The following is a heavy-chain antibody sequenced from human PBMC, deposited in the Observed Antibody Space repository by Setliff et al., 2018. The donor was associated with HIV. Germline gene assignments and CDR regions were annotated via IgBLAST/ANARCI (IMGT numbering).Heavy chain of an antibody. J-gene: IGHJ6*03. CDR1: GYTLTELS. CDR2: IIPIFGTA. D-gene: IGHD2-15*01. CDR3: ARGLPDEVVAATTRFYYYYMDV. Sequence: GASVKVSCKVSGYTLTELSMHWVRQAPGKGLEWMGGIIPIFGTANYAQKFQGRVTITADESTSTAYMELSSLRSEDTAVYYCARGLPDEVVAATTRFYYYYMDVWGKGTTVTVSS. V-gene: IGHV1-69*13.